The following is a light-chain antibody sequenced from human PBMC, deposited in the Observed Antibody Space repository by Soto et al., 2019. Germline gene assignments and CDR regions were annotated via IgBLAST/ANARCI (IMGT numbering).Light chain of an antibody. CDR1: SSDVGGYEF. CDR2: DVS. CDR3: SSYTSNNTRL. J-gene: IGLJ2*01. V-gene: IGLV2-14*03. Sequence: QSALTQPASVSGSPGQSITISCTGTSSDVGGYEFVSWYQQHPGKAPKLMIYDVSNRPSGVSNRFSGSKSGNTASLTISGLQAEDEADYYCSSYTSNNTRLFGGGTKLTVL.